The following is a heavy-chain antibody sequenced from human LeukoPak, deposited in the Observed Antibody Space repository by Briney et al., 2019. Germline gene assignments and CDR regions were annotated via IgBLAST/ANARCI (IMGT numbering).Heavy chain of an antibody. Sequence: SQTLSLTCAISGDSVSSNSAAWNWIRQSPSRGLEWLGRTYYRSKWYKDYAVSVKSRITINPDTSKNQFSLQLNSVTPEDTAVYCCARVRYSGYDFYYYYGMDVWGKGTTVTVSS. V-gene: IGHV6-1*01. CDR1: GDSVSSNSAA. D-gene: IGHD5-12*01. CDR2: TYYRSKWYK. J-gene: IGHJ6*04. CDR3: ARVRYSGYDFYYYYGMDV.